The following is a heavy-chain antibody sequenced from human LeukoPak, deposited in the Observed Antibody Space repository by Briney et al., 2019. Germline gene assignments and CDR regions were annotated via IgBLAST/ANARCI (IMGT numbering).Heavy chain of an antibody. D-gene: IGHD2-2*01. CDR2: IKQDGSEK. CDR3: ASTAPIGNSTSCCIDNDY. J-gene: IGHJ4*02. CDR1: GFTFSSYW. Sequence: SGGSLRLSCAASGFTFSSYWMSWVRQAPGKGLEWVANIKQDGSEKYYVDSVKGRFTISRDNAKNSLYLQMNSLRAEDTAVYYCASTAPIGNSTSCCIDNDYWGQGTLVTVSS. V-gene: IGHV3-7*01.